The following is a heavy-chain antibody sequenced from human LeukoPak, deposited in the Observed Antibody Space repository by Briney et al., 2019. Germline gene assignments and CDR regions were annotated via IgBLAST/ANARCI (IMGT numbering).Heavy chain of an antibody. CDR1: GFTFSTYW. J-gene: IGHJ1*01. CDR2: IKSDGST. D-gene: IGHD3-22*01. V-gene: IGHV3-74*01. Sequence: GGSLRLSCAASGFTFSTYWMHWVRQAPGKGLVWVSRIKSDGSTNYADSVKGRFTISRDNANNTLSLQMNSLRPVDTGVYYCARAPSEIGGYYPEYFRHWGQGTLVTVSS. CDR3: ARAPSEIGGYYPEYFRH.